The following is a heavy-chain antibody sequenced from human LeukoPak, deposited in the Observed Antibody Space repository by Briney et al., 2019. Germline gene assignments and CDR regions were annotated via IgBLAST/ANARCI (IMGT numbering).Heavy chain of an antibody. Sequence: GGSLRLSCAASGFTFSSYAMSWVRQAPGKGLEWVSAISGSGGSTYYADSVKGRFTISRDNSENTLYLQMNSLRAEDTAVYYCARDRKSITHLYYYGMDVWGQGTTVTVSS. CDR2: ISGSGGST. CDR3: ARDRKSITHLYYYGMDV. V-gene: IGHV3-23*01. CDR1: GFTFSSYA. J-gene: IGHJ6*02. D-gene: IGHD3-3*01.